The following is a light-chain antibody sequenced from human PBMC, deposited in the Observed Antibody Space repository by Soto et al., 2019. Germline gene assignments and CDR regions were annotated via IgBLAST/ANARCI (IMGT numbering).Light chain of an antibody. V-gene: IGLV1-44*01. CDR2: SNN. CDR1: SSNIGSNT. CDR3: AAWDDSLNGPV. J-gene: IGLJ2*01. Sequence: QSVLTQPPSASGTPGQRVTISCSGSSSNIGSNTVNWYQQLPGTAPKLLSYSNNQRRSGVPDRFSGSKSGTSASLAISGLQSEDEADYYCAAWDDSLNGPVFGGGTKLTVL.